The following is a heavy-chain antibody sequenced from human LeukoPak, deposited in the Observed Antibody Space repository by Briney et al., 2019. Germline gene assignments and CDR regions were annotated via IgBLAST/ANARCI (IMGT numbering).Heavy chain of an antibody. CDR1: GGSFSGYY. V-gene: IGHV4-34*01. CDR2: INHSGST. Sequence: KPSETLSLTCAVYGGSFSGYYWSWIRQPPGKGLEWIGEINHSGSTNYNPSLKSRVTISVDTSKNQFSLKLSSVTAADTAVYYCARGYSGLWIQLWLPRAFDIWGQGTMVTVSS. D-gene: IGHD5-18*01. J-gene: IGHJ3*02. CDR3: ARGYSGLWIQLWLPRAFDI.